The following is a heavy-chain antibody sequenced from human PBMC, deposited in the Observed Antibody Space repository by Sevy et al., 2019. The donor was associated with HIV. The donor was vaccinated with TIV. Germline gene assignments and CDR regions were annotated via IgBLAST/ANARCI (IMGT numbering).Heavy chain of an antibody. V-gene: IGHV4-39*01. CDR2: MYFSGRT. CDR3: ARQGGIVDRAFDF. D-gene: IGHD2-21*01. Sequence: SETLSLTCSVSGGSISRCSYDWGWIRQPPGKGLEWIGSMYFSGRTSYNPSLKSRITISVDTSKNQFSLKLTSVTVADTAVYYCARQGGIVDRAFDFWGQGTLVTVSS. J-gene: IGHJ4*02. CDR1: GGSISRCSYD.